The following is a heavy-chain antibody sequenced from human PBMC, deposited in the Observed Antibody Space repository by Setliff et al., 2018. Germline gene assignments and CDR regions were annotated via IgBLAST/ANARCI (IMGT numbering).Heavy chain of an antibody. CDR2: IYTSGST. Sequence: KPSETLSLTCTVSGGSISSGSYYWSWIRQPAGKGLEWIGHIYTSGSTNYNPSLKSRVTISVDTSKNQFSLKLSSVTAADTAVYYCASTSYDSSGYYFDYWGQGTLVTVSS. CDR3: ASTSYDSSGYYFDY. V-gene: IGHV4-61*09. CDR1: GGSISSGSYY. D-gene: IGHD3-22*01. J-gene: IGHJ4*02.